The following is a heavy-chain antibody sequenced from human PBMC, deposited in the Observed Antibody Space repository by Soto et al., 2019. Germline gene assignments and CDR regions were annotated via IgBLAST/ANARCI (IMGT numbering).Heavy chain of an antibody. CDR3: ASQTGLLWFGEFGY. V-gene: IGHV4-39*01. CDR2: IYYSGST. CDR1: GGSISSSSYY. D-gene: IGHD3-10*01. J-gene: IGHJ4*02. Sequence: QLQLQESGPGLVKPSETLSLTCTVSGGSISSSSYYWGWIRQPPGKGLEWIGSIYYSGSTYYNPSLKSRVTISVDTSKNQFSLKLSSVTAADTAVYYCASQTGLLWFGEFGYWGQGTLVTVSS.